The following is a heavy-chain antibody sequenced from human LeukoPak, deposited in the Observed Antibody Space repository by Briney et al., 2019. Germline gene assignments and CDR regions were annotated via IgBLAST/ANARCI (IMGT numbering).Heavy chain of an antibody. D-gene: IGHD3-9*01. CDR3: ASVMEVGIWLFDY. J-gene: IGHJ4*02. Sequence: GGSLRLSCAASGFTFSSNPMSWVRQAPGKGLEWVSSISSSGNSMYYADSVKGRFTISRDNAKNSLYLQMHSLRAEDTAVYYCASVMEVGIWLFDYWGQGTLVTVSS. V-gene: IGHV3-21*01. CDR1: GFTFSSNP. CDR2: ISSSGNSM.